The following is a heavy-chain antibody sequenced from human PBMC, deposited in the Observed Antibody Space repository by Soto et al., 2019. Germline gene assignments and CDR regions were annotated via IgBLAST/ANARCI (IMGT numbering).Heavy chain of an antibody. V-gene: IGHV4-59*12. Sequence: QVQLQESGPTLVKPSETLSLTCTVSGGSIRSYCWTWIRQPPGEGLEWIGCICNSGTTNYNPSLNLRFAISKDTRTKQFSLHREFVTVADTALYVCGGGGSILVATRRLWVFWGKWSGATGSS. CDR2: ICNSGTT. CDR1: GGSIRSYC. CDR3: GGGGSILVATRRLWVF. J-gene: IGHJ6*03. D-gene: IGHD3-9*01.